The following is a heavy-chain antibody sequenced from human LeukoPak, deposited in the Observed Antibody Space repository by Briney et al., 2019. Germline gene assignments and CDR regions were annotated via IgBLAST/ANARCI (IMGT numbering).Heavy chain of an antibody. CDR3: GNSRGSYV. D-gene: IGHD3-16*01. Sequence: SLRLSCAASGFTFNTYTMNWVRQTPGKGLEWVSSIGSISDYVSYADSVKGRFTISRDNAKNSVYLQMNSLRVEDMGVYYCGNSRGSYVWGQGTLVTVSS. J-gene: IGHJ4*02. CDR2: IGSISDYV. V-gene: IGHV3-21*01. CDR1: GFTFNTYT.